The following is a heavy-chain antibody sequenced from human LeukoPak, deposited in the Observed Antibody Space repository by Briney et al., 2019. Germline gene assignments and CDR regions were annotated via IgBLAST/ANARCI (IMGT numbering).Heavy chain of an antibody. D-gene: IGHD2-15*01. CDR3: ARVVVAAIENYYYYYYMDV. J-gene: IGHJ6*03. V-gene: IGHV4-39*07. CDR2: IYYSGST. CDR1: GGSISSSSYY. Sequence: SETLSLTCTVSGGSISSSSYYWGWIRKPPGKGLEWIGSIYYSGSTYYNPSLKSRVTISVDTSKNQFSLKLSSVSAADTAVYYCARVVVAAIENYYYYYYMDVWGKGTTVTISS.